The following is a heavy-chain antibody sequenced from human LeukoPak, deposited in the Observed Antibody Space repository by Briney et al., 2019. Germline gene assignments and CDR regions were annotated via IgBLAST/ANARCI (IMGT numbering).Heavy chain of an antibody. D-gene: IGHD2-15*01. CDR1: GYTFTDYH. J-gene: IGHJ6*02. CDR3: ARERKHCSGGSCVMSPYYYGMDV. CDR2: IDPKSGGT. V-gene: IGHV1-2*02. Sequence: ASVKVSCKASGYTFTDYHVHWVRQAPGQGLQWMGWIDPKSGGTNYAQKFQGRVTMTRDTSISTAYMELRSLRSDDTAVYYCARERKHCSGGSCVMSPYYYGMDVWGQGTTVTVSS.